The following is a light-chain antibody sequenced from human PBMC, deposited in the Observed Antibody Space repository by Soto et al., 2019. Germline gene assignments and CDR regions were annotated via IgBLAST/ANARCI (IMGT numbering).Light chain of an antibody. CDR3: QQYGSSLWT. Sequence: EMVLTQSPGTLSLSPGERATLSCRASQSVSSSYLAWYQQKPGQAPRLLIYGASSRATGIPDRFSGSGSGTDFTLTISRLEPEDFALYYCQQYGSSLWTFGQGTKVEIK. J-gene: IGKJ1*01. CDR1: QSVSSSY. CDR2: GAS. V-gene: IGKV3-20*01.